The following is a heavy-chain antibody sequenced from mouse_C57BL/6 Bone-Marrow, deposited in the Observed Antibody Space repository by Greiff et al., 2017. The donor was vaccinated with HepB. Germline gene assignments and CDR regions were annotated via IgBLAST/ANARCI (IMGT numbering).Heavy chain of an antibody. CDR2: IDPSDSYT. Sequence: QVQLQQSGAELVMPGASVKLSCKASGYTFTSYWMHWVKQRPGQGLEWIGEIDPSDSYTNYNQKFKGKSTLTVDKSSSTAYMQLSSLTSEDSAVYYCARENGNYPAWFAYWGQGTLVTVSA. CDR3: ARENGNYPAWFAY. J-gene: IGHJ3*01. CDR1: GYTFTSYW. D-gene: IGHD2-1*01. V-gene: IGHV1-69*01.